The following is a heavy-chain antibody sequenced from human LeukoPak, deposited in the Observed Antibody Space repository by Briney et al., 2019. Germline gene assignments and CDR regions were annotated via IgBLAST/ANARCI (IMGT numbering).Heavy chain of an antibody. J-gene: IGHJ4*02. V-gene: IGHV3-30*18. CDR2: ISYDGSNK. Sequence: GRSLRLSCAASGFTFSSYDMHWVRQAPGKGLEWVAVISYDGSNKYYADSVKGRFTISRDNSKNTLYLQMNSLRAEDTAVYYCAKGWGYCSGGSCYSDHSHFDYWGQGTLVTVSS. CDR3: AKGWGYCSGGSCYSDHSHFDY. CDR1: GFTFSSYD. D-gene: IGHD2-15*01.